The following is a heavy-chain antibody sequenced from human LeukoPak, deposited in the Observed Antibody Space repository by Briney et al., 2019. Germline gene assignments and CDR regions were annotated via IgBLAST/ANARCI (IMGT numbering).Heavy chain of an antibody. CDR2: IKQNGVEM. V-gene: IGHV3-7*01. Sequence: GGSLRLSCATSGFTFTNYWMTWVRQAPGKGLEWVADIKQNGVEMYYVESVKGRFTISRDSGRNSLFLQMNSLRAEDTAVYYCARDFGSAAAIYEYWGQGTLVIVSS. J-gene: IGHJ4*02. CDR1: GFTFTNYW. CDR3: ARDFGSAAAIYEY. D-gene: IGHD6-13*01.